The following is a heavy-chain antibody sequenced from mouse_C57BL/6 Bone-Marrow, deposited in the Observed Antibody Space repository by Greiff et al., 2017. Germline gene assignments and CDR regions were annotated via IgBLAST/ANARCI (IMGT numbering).Heavy chain of an antibody. CDR1: GFTFSSYG. CDR2: ISSGGSYT. D-gene: IGHD1-1*01. V-gene: IGHV5-6*01. J-gene: IGHJ1*03. CDR3: ARPLFITTVVAHWYFDV. Sequence: EVQRVESGGDLVKPGGSLKLSCAASGFTFSSYGLSWVRQTPDKRLAWVATISSGGSYTYYPDSVKGRFTLSRDNAKNTLYLQMSSLKSEDTAMYYCARPLFITTVVAHWYFDVWGTGTTVTVSS.